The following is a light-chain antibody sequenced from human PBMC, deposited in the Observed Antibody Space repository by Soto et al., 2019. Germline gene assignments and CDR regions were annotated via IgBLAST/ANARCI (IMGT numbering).Light chain of an antibody. J-gene: IGKJ1*01. V-gene: IGKV4-1*01. CDR3: QQYFTSPWT. CDR2: WAS. Sequence: DIVMTQSPDSLAVSLGERATFNCKSSQSILDRSKNKYYLAWYQQKSGQPPKLLIYWASLPESGVPDRFTGSGSGTDFTLTISSLQAEDVAVYYCQQYFTSPWTFGQGTKVEI. CDR1: QSILDRSKNKYY.